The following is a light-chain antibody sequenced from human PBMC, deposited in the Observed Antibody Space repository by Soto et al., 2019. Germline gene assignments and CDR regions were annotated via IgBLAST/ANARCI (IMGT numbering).Light chain of an antibody. V-gene: IGLV2-23*01. Sequence: QSALTQPAYVSGSPGQSITISCTGTSSDVGSYNLVSWYQQHPGKAPKPMIYEGSKRPSGVSNRFSGSKSGNTASLTISGLQAEDEADYYCCSYAGSSTWVFGTGTKLTVL. CDR3: CSYAGSSTWV. CDR2: EGS. CDR1: SSDVGSYNL. J-gene: IGLJ1*01.